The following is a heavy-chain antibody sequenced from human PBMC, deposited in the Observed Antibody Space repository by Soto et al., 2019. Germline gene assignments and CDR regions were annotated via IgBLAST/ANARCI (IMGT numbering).Heavy chain of an antibody. J-gene: IGHJ5*02. D-gene: IGHD2-15*01. CDR1: GGAFSGYY. Sequence: PSETLSLTCAGYGGAFSGYYWSWIRPPPGKGLEWIGEINHSGSTNYNPSLKSRVTISVDTSKNQFSLKLSSVTAADTAVYYCARGRGPRYCSGGSCYSGRFWFDPWGQGTLVTVSS. CDR2: INHSGST. V-gene: IGHV4-34*01. CDR3: ARGRGPRYCSGGSCYSGRFWFDP.